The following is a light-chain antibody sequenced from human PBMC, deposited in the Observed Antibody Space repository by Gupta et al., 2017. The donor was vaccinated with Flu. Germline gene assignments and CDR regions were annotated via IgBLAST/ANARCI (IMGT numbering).Light chain of an antibody. CDR3: PESDSSTMV. J-gene: IGLJ1*01. V-gene: IGLV3-1*01. Sequence: YPLTQPPSVSVSPGQTASITCTGVRLDDKFCCWHRQTPGPSPVMVIAQDRKPPSGIPELFCGTNSGTTAHLTIGGAQAVEDAYYYCPESDSSTMVFGTGTKLTVL. CDR1: RLDDKF. CDR2: QDR.